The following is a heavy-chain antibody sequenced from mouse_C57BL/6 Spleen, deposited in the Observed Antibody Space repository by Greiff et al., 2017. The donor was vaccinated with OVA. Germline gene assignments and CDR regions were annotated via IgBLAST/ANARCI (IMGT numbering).Heavy chain of an antibody. CDR1: GFTFSDYG. Sequence: EVHLVESGGGLVKPGGSLKLSCAASGFTFSDYGMHWVRQAPEKGLEWVAYISSGSSTIYYADTVKGRFTISRDNAKNTLFLQMTSLRSEDTAMYYCARGTVVATDYWYFGVWGTGTTVTVSS. CDR2: ISSGSSTI. V-gene: IGHV5-17*01. J-gene: IGHJ1*03. CDR3: ARGTVVATDYWYFGV. D-gene: IGHD1-1*01.